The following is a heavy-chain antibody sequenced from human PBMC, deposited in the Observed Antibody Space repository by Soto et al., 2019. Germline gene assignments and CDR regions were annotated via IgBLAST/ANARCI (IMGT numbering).Heavy chain of an antibody. CDR2: ISSSSSYI. CDR1: GFTFSSYS. Sequence: GGSLRLSCAASGFTFSSYSMNWVRQAPGKGLEWVSSISSSSSYIYYADSVKGRFTISRDNAKNSLYLQMNSLRAEDTAVYYCARDGRTYYDFWETFDYWGQGTLVTVSS. D-gene: IGHD3-3*01. J-gene: IGHJ4*02. CDR3: ARDGRTYYDFWETFDY. V-gene: IGHV3-21*01.